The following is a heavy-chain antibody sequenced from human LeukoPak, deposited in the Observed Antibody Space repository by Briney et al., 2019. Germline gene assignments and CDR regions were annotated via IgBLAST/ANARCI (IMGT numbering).Heavy chain of an antibody. J-gene: IGHJ4*02. CDR2: ISGSGGST. CDR1: GFTFSSYA. D-gene: IGHD5-18*01. V-gene: IGHV3-23*01. CDR3: AKPNPLSGYSYGHSFDY. Sequence: GRSLRLSCAASGFTFSSYAMSWVRQAPGKGLEWVSAISGSGGSTYYADSVKGRFTISRDNSKNTLYLQMNSLRAEDTAVYYCAKPNPLSGYSYGHSFDYWGQGTLVTVSS.